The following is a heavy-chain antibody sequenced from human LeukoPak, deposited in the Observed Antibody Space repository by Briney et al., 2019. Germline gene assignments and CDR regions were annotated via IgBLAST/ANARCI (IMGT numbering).Heavy chain of an antibody. D-gene: IGHD2-2*01. V-gene: IGHV1-8*01. J-gene: IGHJ6*03. CDR1: GYTFTSYD. CDR3: ARLNSPAYCSSTSCPYYYYYMDV. CDR2: MNPNSGNT. Sequence: ASVKVSCKASGYTFTSYDINWVRQATGQGLEWMGWMNPNSGNTGYAQKFQGRVTMTRNTSISTAYMELSSLRSEDTAVYYCARLNSPAYCSSTSCPYYYYYMDVWGKGTTVTVSS.